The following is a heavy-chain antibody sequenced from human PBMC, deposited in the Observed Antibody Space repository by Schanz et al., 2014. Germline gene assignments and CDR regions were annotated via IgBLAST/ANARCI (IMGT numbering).Heavy chain of an antibody. V-gene: IGHV4-39*01. Sequence: RLQESGPGLVKPSETLSLTCTVSGDSIRSDHYYWGWIRQPPGKGLEWIGRIFYNKEASYNPSRGVGAAKPVDTSKKEFYLRWSSVAAADTAVYYCASRASGWYALGYFDYWGQGAPVTVSS. CDR2: IFYNKEA. D-gene: IGHD6-19*01. CDR3: ASRASGWYALGYFDY. CDR1: GDSIRSDHYY. J-gene: IGHJ4*02.